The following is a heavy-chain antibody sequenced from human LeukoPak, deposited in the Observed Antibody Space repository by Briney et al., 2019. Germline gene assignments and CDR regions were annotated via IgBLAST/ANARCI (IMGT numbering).Heavy chain of an antibody. CDR2: ITSSSIYI. V-gene: IGHV3-21*01. CDR3: ARGRRVSDY. J-gene: IGHJ4*02. CDR1: GFTFSSYG. Sequence: GGSLRLSCAASGFTFSSYGMSWVRQAPGKGLEWVSSITSSSIYIYYADSVKGRFTISRDNAKNSLYLQMNSLRADDTAVYYCARGRRVSDYWGQGTLVTVSS.